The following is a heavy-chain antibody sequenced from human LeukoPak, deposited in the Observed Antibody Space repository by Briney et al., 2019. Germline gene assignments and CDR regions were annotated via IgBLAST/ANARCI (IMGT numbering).Heavy chain of an antibody. J-gene: IGHJ4*02. V-gene: IGHV3-23*01. CDR2: ISGSGGST. Sequence: GSLRLSCAASGFTFSSYAMSWVRQAPGKGLEWVSAISGSGGSTYYADSVKGRFTISRDNSKNTLYLQMNSLRAEDTAVYYCAKGGTVYSSSWLDYWGQGTLVTVSS. CDR1: GFTFSSYA. CDR3: AKGGTVYSSSWLDY. D-gene: IGHD6-13*01.